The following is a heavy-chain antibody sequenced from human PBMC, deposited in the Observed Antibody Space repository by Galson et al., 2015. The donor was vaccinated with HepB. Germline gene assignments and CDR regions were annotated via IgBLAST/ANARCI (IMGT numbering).Heavy chain of an antibody. CDR1: GGTFSSYT. D-gene: IGHD6-19*01. CDR3: ATGARIAVAGYFDY. J-gene: IGHJ4*02. CDR2: IIPILGIA. Sequence: SVKVSCKASGGTFSSYTISWVRQAPGQGLEWMGRIIPILGIANYAQKFQGRVTITADKSTSTAYMELSSLRSEDTAVYYCATGARIAVAGYFDYWGQGTLVTVSS. V-gene: IGHV1-69*02.